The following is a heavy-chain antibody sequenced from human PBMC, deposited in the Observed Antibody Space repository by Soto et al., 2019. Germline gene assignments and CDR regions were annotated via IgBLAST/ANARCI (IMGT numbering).Heavy chain of an antibody. CDR2: IYYSGST. D-gene: IGHD2-15*01. CDR1: GGSISSSSYY. CDR3: ARLRSLGYCSGGSCYGRNDY. V-gene: IGHV4-39*01. J-gene: IGHJ4*02. Sequence: SETLSLTCTVSGGSISSSSYYWGWIRQPPGKGLEWIGSIYYSGSTYYNPSLKSRVTISVDTSKNQFSLKLSSVTAADTAVYYCARLRSLGYCSGGSCYGRNDYWGQGTLVTVS.